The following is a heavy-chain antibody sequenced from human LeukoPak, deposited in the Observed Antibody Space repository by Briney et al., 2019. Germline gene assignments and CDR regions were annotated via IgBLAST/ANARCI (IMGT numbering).Heavy chain of an antibody. J-gene: IGHJ4*02. CDR3: ARSTPKYYFDY. CDR1: GFTFSSYW. CDR2: INSDGSST. V-gene: IGHV3-74*01. Sequence: GGSLRLSCAASGFTFSSYWMHWVRQAPGKGLVWVSRINSDGSSTSYADSVKGRFTISRDNAKNTLYLQMNSLRAEDTAVYYCARSTPKYYFDYWGQGTLVTVSS.